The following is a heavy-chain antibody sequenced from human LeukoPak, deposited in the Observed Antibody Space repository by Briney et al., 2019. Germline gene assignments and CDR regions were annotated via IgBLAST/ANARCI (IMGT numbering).Heavy chain of an antibody. CDR2: IYYSGST. J-gene: IGHJ4*02. Sequence: SETLSLTCTVSGGSISSSSYYWGWIRQPPGKGLEWIRSIYYSGSTYYNPSLKSRVTISVDTSKNQFSLKLSSVTAADTAVYYCATAFPYYDFWSGYYTGSYFDYWGQGTLVTVSS. D-gene: IGHD3-3*01. CDR1: GGSISSSSYY. CDR3: ATAFPYYDFWSGYYTGSYFDY. V-gene: IGHV4-39*01.